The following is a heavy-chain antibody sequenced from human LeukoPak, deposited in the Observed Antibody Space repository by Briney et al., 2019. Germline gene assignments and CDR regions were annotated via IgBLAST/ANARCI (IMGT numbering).Heavy chain of an antibody. CDR3: ARDVRAAAGPTHNLYYYYGMDV. J-gene: IGHJ6*02. CDR1: GGSFSGYY. Sequence: PSETLSLTCAVYGGSFSGYYWSWIRQPPGKGLEWIGYIYYSGSTNYNPSLKSRVTISVDTSKNQFSLKLSSVTAADTAVYYCARDVRAAAGPTHNLYYYYGMDVWGQGTTVTVSS. CDR2: IYYSGST. D-gene: IGHD6-13*01. V-gene: IGHV4-59*01.